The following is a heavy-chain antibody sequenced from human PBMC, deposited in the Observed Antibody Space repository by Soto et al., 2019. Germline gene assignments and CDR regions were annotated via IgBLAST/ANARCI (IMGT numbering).Heavy chain of an antibody. CDR3: ARGRGEGYCSSTSCYGY. V-gene: IGHV4-34*01. D-gene: IGHD2-2*01. J-gene: IGHJ4*02. CDR1: GGSFSDYY. Sequence: QVQLQQWGAGLLEPSETLSLACAVYGGSFSDYYWSWIRQPPGKGLEWIGEINHSGSTNYNPSLKTRVTISVDTSKNQFSLKLSSVTAADTAVYYSARGRGEGYCSSTSCYGYWGQGTQVTVSS. CDR2: INHSGST.